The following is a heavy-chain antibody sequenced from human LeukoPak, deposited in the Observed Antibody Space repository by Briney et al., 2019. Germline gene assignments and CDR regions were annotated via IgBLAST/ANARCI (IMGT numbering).Heavy chain of an antibody. CDR1: GYTFTSYY. CDR2: INPSGGST. J-gene: IGHJ4*02. D-gene: IGHD3-22*01. CDR3: ASLSYYDSSDVDY. Sequence: GASVKVSCKASGYTFTSYYMHWVRQAPGQGLEWMGIINPSGGSTSYAQRFQGRVTMTRDTSTSTAYMELSRLRSDDTAVYYCASLSYYDSSDVDYWGQGTLVTVSS. V-gene: IGHV1-46*01.